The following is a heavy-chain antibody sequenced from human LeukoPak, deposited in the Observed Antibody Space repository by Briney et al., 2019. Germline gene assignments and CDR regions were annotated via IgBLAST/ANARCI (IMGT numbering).Heavy chain of an antibody. V-gene: IGHV4-59*01. J-gene: IGHJ4*02. Sequence: PSETLSLACTVSGGSISSYYWSWIRQPPGKGLEWIGYIYYSGSTNYSPSLKSRVTISVDTSKNQFSLKLSSVTAADTAVYYCASSIWGSALSYFDYWGQGTLVTVSS. CDR1: GGSISSYY. D-gene: IGHD7-27*01. CDR3: ASSIWGSALSYFDY. CDR2: IYYSGST.